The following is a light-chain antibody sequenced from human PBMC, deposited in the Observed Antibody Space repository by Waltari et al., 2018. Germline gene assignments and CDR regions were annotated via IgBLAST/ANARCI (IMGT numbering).Light chain of an antibody. CDR2: EVT. CDR1: SNDVGAYNY. CDR3: NSYAGSNNNV. Sequence: QSALTQPPSASGSPGQSVTISCTGTSNDVGAYNYVSWYQQHPGKAPKLMIYEVTKRHSGGHDRFSGSKSGNTASLTVSGLQAEDEADYYCNSYAGSNNNVFGTGTKVTVL. V-gene: IGLV2-8*01. J-gene: IGLJ1*01.